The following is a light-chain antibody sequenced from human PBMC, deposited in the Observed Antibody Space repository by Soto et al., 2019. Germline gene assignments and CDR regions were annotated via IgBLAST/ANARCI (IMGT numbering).Light chain of an antibody. CDR2: DGI. J-gene: IGLJ1*01. CDR1: SSDVGRYIL. Sequence: QSALTQPASVSGSPGQSITISCTGPSSDVGRYILVSWYQQHPGKAPKLIIYDGIKRPSGVSNRFSGSQSGNTASLTISGLQAEDEADYYSCSYADSRASPYVFGTGTKVTVL. V-gene: IGLV2-23*01. CDR3: CSYADSRASPYV.